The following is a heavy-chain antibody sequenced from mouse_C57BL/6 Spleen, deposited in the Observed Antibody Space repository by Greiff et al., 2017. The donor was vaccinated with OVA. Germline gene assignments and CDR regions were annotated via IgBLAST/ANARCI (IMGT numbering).Heavy chain of an antibody. CDR2: ISSGSSTI. CDR1: GFTFSDYG. Sequence: EVMLVESGGGLVKPGGSLKLSCAASGFTFSDYGMHWVRQAPEKGLEWVAYISSGSSTIYYADTVKGRFTISRDNAKNTLFLQMTSLRSEDTAMYYCAKVYYDYDEGYAMDYWGQGTSVTVSS. CDR3: AKVYYDYDEGYAMDY. D-gene: IGHD2-4*01. J-gene: IGHJ4*01. V-gene: IGHV5-17*01.